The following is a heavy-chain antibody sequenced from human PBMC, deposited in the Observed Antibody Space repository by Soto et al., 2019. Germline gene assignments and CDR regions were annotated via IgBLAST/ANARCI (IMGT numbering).Heavy chain of an antibody. CDR2: IWYDGSNK. CDR1: GFTFSSYG. Sequence: QVQLVESGGGVVQPGRSLRLSCAASGFTFSSYGVHWVRQAPGKGLEWVAVIWYDGSNKYYADSVKGRFTISRDNSKNTLYLQMNSLRAEDTAVYYCARDLLWYSSSYDYYYGMDVWGQGTTVTVSS. CDR3: ARDLLWYSSSYDYYYGMDV. V-gene: IGHV3-33*01. D-gene: IGHD6-13*01. J-gene: IGHJ6*02.